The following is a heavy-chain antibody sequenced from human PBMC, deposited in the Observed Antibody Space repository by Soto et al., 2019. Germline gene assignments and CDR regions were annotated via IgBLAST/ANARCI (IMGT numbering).Heavy chain of an antibody. CDR3: ARDPARGGGSYLGYFDY. D-gene: IGHD1-26*01. CDR1: GGSIRSHY. Sequence: PSETLSLTCTVSGGSIRSHYWGWIRQPPGKGLEWIGYIYYSGSINYNQSLKSRVTISVDTSMNQFSLTLTSVTAADTAVYYCARDPARGGGSYLGYFDYWGQGTPVTVSS. CDR2: IYYSGSI. V-gene: IGHV4-59*11. J-gene: IGHJ4*02.